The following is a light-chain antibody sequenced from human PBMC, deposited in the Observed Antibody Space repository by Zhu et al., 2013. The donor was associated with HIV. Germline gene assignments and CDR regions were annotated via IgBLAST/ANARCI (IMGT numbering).Light chain of an antibody. CDR3: QSYDSTLSGSGV. CDR1: SSDVGGYNY. J-gene: IGLJ2*01. Sequence: QSALTQPASVSGSPGQSITISCTGTSSDVGGYNYVSWYQYHPGKAPKLMIYDVSNRPSGISNRFSGSKSGNSASLTISGLQAEDEAEYYCQSYDSTLSGSGVFGGGTKLTVL. V-gene: IGLV2-14*01. CDR2: DVS.